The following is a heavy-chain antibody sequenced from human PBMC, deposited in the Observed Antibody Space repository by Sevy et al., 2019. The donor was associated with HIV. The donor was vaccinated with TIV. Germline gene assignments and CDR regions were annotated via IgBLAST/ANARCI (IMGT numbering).Heavy chain of an antibody. V-gene: IGHV1-24*01. J-gene: IGHJ5*02. CDR2: FDPEDGET. Sequence: ASVKVSCKVSGYTLTELSMHWVRQAPGKGLEWMGGFDPEDGETTYAQKFQGRVTMTGDTSKDTAYMELGRLRSEDTAEYYCATAPIKAHPNNYDSSCYYLNGCDPWGQGTLLTVSS. CDR3: ATAPIKAHPNNYDSSCYYLNGCDP. D-gene: IGHD3-22*01. CDR1: GYTLTELS.